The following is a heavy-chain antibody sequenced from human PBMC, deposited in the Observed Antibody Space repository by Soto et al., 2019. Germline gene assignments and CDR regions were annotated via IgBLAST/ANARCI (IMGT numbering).Heavy chain of an antibody. Sequence: SETLSLTCTVSGGSISSYYWSWIRQPPGKGLEWIRYIYYSGSTNYNPSLKSRVTISVDTSKNQFSLKLSSVTAADTAVYYCARVRGYYDSSGYYPAFYYFDYWGQGTLVTVSS. CDR2: IYYSGST. CDR1: GGSISSYY. CDR3: ARVRGYYDSSGYYPAFYYFDY. J-gene: IGHJ4*02. V-gene: IGHV4-59*01. D-gene: IGHD3-22*01.